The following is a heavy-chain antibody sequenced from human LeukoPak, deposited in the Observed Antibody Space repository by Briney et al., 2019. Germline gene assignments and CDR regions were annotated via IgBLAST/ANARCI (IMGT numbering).Heavy chain of an antibody. CDR3: AKVSTFTVTTDYFDY. D-gene: IGHD4-11*01. J-gene: IGHJ4*02. CDR2: ISWNSGSI. Sequence: GGSLRLSCAASGFTFDDYATHWVRQAPGKGLEWVSGISWNSGSIGYADSVKGRFTISRDNAKNSLYLQMNSLRAEDTALYYCAKVSTFTVTTDYFDYWGQGTLVTVPS. CDR1: GFTFDDYA. V-gene: IGHV3-9*01.